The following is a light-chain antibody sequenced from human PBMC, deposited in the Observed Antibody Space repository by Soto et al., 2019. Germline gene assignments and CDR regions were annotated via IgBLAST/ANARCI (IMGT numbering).Light chain of an antibody. V-gene: IGKV3-20*01. Sequence: EVVLTQSPGTLSLSPGERATLSCRASQIISSIYLAWYQQKPGQAPRLVIYHASSRATGIPDRFSGSGSGTDFSLIISRLEPEDFAVYYCQQYNIAPPTFGQGTKVDIK. CDR1: QIISSIY. J-gene: IGKJ1*01. CDR2: HAS. CDR3: QQYNIAPPT.